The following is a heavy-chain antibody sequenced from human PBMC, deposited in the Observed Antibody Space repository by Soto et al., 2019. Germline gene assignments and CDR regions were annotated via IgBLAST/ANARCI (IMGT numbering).Heavy chain of an antibody. D-gene: IGHD3-10*01. CDR3: ARDSGYGSVDSVNHYFDY. J-gene: IGHJ4*02. CDR1: GFTFSVYW. CDR2: IKFDGTGI. V-gene: IGHV3-7*01. Sequence: EAHLVESGGKLVQPGGSPRLSCGASGFTFSVYWMSWVRQAPGEGLEWVARIKFDGTGIQYADSVKGLFTISRDNAENSLYLQMNILRDEDTAVYYCARDSGYGSVDSVNHYFDYWGQGSLVTVTS.